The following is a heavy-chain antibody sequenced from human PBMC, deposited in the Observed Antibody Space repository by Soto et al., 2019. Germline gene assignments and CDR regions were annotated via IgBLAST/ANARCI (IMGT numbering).Heavy chain of an antibody. CDR3: AREWYYGSGSYPLDY. D-gene: IGHD3-10*01. J-gene: IGHJ4*02. CDR2: ISSSSSYT. CDR1: GFTFSDYY. V-gene: IGHV3-11*06. Sequence: GGSLRLSCAASGFTFSDYYMSWIRQAPGKGLEWVSYISSSSSYTNYADSVKGRFTISRDNAKNSLYLQMNSLRAEDTAVYYCAREWYYGSGSYPLDYWGQGTLVTVSS.